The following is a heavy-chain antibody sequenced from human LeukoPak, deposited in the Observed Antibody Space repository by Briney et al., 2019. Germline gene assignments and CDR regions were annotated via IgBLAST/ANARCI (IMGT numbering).Heavy chain of an antibody. D-gene: IGHD4-17*01. CDR1: GYTFTSYD. CDR3: ARGDRYGDYTSRSDY. CDR2: MNPNSGNT. V-gene: IGHV1-8*01. J-gene: IGHJ4*02. Sequence: GASVKVSCKASGYTFTSYDINWVRQATGQGLEWMGWMNPNSGNTGYAQKFQGRVTMTRDMSTSTVYMELSSLRSEDTAVYYCARGDRYGDYTSRSDYWGQGTLVTVSS.